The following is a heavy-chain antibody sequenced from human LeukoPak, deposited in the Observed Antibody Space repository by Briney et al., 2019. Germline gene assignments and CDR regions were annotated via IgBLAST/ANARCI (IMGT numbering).Heavy chain of an antibody. V-gene: IGHV3-21*01. CDR3: VREDYYDGSGFPYYYDY. Sequence: GGSLRLSCAASGFTVSSNYMSWVRQAPGKGLEWVSSISSSSGYIHYADSVKGRFTISRDHAKNSLYLQMNSLRAEDTAVYYCVREDYYDGSGFPYYYDYWGQGTLVTVSS. D-gene: IGHD3-22*01. J-gene: IGHJ4*02. CDR2: ISSSSGYI. CDR1: GFTVSSNY.